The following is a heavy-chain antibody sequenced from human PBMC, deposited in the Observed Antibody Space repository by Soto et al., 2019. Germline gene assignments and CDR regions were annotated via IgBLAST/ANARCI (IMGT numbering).Heavy chain of an antibody. Sequence: ASVKVSCKASGYTFTDYYMHWVRQAPGQGLECMGWINPNSGGTNYAQKFQGRVTMTRDTSISTAYMELSRLRSDDTAIYYCARTDTAMATPYYGMDVWGQGTTVTVSS. CDR1: GYTFTDYY. J-gene: IGHJ6*02. CDR2: INPNSGGT. CDR3: ARTDTAMATPYYGMDV. D-gene: IGHD5-18*01. V-gene: IGHV1-2*02.